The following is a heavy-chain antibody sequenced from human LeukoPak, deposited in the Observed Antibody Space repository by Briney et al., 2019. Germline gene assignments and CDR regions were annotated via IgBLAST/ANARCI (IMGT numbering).Heavy chain of an antibody. CDR2: ISWNSGSI. V-gene: IGHV3-9*03. Sequence: GGSLRLSCAASGFTFSSFSMNWVRQAPGKGLGWVSGISWNSGSIGYADSVKGRLTITRDNAKNSLYLQMNSLRAEDMALYYCAKGHGWELPTGLDYWGQGTLVTVSS. CDR1: GFTFSSFS. J-gene: IGHJ4*02. CDR3: AKGHGWELPTGLDY. D-gene: IGHD1-26*01.